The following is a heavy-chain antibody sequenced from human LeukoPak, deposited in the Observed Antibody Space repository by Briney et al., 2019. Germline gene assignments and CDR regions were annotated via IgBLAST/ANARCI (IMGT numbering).Heavy chain of an antibody. Sequence: SETLSLTCTVSNFTISDGYYWGWIRQPPGKGLEWIGSIYHSGRLYDNPSLKSRVTISVDTPKNQLSLKLKSVTAADTAVYYCARDRRITMIGGAFDIWGQGTVVTVSS. J-gene: IGHJ3*02. CDR3: ARDRRITMIGGAFDI. CDR1: NFTISDGYY. V-gene: IGHV4-38-2*02. D-gene: IGHD3-10*01. CDR2: IYHSGRL.